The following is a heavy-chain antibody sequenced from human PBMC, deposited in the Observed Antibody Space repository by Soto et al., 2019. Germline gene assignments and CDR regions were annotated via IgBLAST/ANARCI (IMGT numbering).Heavy chain of an antibody. V-gene: IGHV3-23*01. CDR3: AKQRASGSYSSFDY. Sequence: PGGSLRLSCAASGFTFSSYAMSWVRQAPGKGLEWVSAISGSGGSTHYADSVKGRFTISRDNSKNTLYVQMSSLRAEDTAVYYCAKQRASGSYSSFDYWGQGTLVTVSS. J-gene: IGHJ4*02. CDR1: GFTFSSYA. D-gene: IGHD3-10*01. CDR2: ISGSGGST.